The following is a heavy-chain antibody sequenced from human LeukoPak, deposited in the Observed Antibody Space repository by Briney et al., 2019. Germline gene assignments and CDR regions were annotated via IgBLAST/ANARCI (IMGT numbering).Heavy chain of an antibody. CDR1: GFTFADYG. V-gene: IGHV3-30*03. J-gene: IGHJ4*02. CDR2: ISYDGSNR. Sequence: GGSLRLSCAASGFTFADYGMHWVRQAPGKGLEWVAIISYDGSNRYYADSVKGRFTISRDNSKNTLYLQMNSLRAEDTAVYYCARVRATFSPHFDNWGQGTLVTVSS. CDR3: ARVRATFSPHFDN. D-gene: IGHD5-12*01.